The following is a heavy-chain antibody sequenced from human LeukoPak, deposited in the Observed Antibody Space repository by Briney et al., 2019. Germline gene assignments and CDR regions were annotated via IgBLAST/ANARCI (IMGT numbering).Heavy chain of an antibody. V-gene: IGHV1-8*01. D-gene: IGHD3-22*01. J-gene: IGHJ4*02. Sequence: RASVKVSCKASGYTFTSYDINWVRQATGQGLEWMGWMNPNSGNTGHAQKFQGRVTMTRNTSISTAYMELSSLRSEDTAVYYCATRGEGYYYDSSGYGIWGQGTLVTVSS. CDR2: MNPNSGNT. CDR3: ATRGEGYYYDSSGYGI. CDR1: GYTFTSYD.